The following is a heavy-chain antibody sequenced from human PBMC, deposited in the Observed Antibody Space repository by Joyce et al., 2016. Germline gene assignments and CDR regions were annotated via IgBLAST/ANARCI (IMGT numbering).Heavy chain of an antibody. CDR2: ISPNSGDT. J-gene: IGHJ4*02. CDR3: ARDSPLTY. CDR1: GYTFTGYY. Sequence: QVQLVQSGAEVKQPGASVKVSCKASGYTFTGYYIHWVRQAPGQGLEWMGGISPNSGDTNYAQKFKGRVSMTRDMAISTAYMELSGLMSDDTAVYYCARDSPLTYWGQGTLLAVSS. V-gene: IGHV1-2*02.